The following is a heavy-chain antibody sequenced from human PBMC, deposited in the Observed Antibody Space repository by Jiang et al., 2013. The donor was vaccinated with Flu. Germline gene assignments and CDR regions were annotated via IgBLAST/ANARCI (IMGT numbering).Heavy chain of an antibody. J-gene: IGHJ6*02. CDR2: IYYSGST. Sequence: GPGLVKPSETLSLTCTVSGGSISSSSYYWGWIRQPPGKGLEWIGSIYYSGSTDYSPSLKSRVTISVDTSKNHFSLKLTSVTAADTAVYYCARYDSSYYYGMDVWGQGTTVTVSS. CDR1: GGSISSSSYY. D-gene: IGHD3-22*01. V-gene: IGHV4-39*07. CDR3: ARYDSSYYYGMDV.